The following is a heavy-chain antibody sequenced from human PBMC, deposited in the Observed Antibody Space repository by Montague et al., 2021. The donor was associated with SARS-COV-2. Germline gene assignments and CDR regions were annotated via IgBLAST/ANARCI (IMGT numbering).Heavy chain of an antibody. CDR3: ARDAGIAATGFDWFDP. CDR1: GGSISSGGYF. V-gene: IGHV4-61*02. J-gene: IGHJ5*02. CDR2: IYTSGST. Sequence: TLSLTCTVSGGSISSGGYFWSWIRQPAGKGLEWIGRIYTSGSTNYNPSLKSRVTISVDTSKNQFSLKLSSVTAADTAVYYCARDAGIAATGFDWFDPWGQGTLVTVSS. D-gene: IGHD6-13*01.